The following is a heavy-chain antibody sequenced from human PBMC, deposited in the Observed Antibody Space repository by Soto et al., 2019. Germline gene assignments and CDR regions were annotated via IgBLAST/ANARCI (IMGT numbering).Heavy chain of an antibody. CDR1: GDSINTVNYY. J-gene: IGHJ4*02. CDR2: IYHGVTT. Sequence: QVQLQESGPGLVKPSQTLSLTCTVSGDSINTVNYYWSWIRQSPDKGLEWIGRIYHGVTTYSNPSLPSRFTISVDTSNNQFSLKLSSVSAAVTAVYYCARGPSGDKIDFWGQGTLVTVSS. CDR3: ARGPSGDKIDF. V-gene: IGHV4-30-4*01. D-gene: IGHD7-27*01.